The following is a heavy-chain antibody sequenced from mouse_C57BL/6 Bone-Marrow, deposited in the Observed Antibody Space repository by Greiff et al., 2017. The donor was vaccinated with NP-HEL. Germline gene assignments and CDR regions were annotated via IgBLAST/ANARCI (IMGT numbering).Heavy chain of an antibody. J-gene: IGHJ2*01. CDR3: AREGELGLYYFDY. CDR1: GFTFSSYA. D-gene: IGHD4-1*01. V-gene: IGHV5-4*01. Sequence: EVILVESGGGLVKPGGSLKLSCAASGFTFSSYAMSWVRQTPEKRLEWVATISDGGSYTYYPDNVKGRFTISRDNAKNNLYLQMSHLKSEDTAMYYCAREGELGLYYFDYWGQGTTLTVSS. CDR2: ISDGGSYT.